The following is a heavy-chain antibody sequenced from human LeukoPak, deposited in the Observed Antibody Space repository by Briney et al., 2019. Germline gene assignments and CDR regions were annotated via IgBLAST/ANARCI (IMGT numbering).Heavy chain of an antibody. Sequence: SVKVSCKASGGTFSSYAISWVRQAPGQGLEWMGRIIPILGIANYAQKFQGRVTITADKSTSTAYMGLSSLRSEDTAVYYCARDGVATGPFDYWGQGTLVTASS. V-gene: IGHV1-69*04. CDR3: ARDGVATGPFDY. D-gene: IGHD5-12*01. CDR1: GGTFSSYA. J-gene: IGHJ4*02. CDR2: IIPILGIA.